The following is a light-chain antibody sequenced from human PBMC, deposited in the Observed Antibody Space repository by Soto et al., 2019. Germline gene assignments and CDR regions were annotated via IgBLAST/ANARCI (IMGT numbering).Light chain of an antibody. CDR2: EVS. CDR1: SSDVGGYNY. V-gene: IGLV2-14*01. Sequence: QSVLTQPASVSGSPGQSITISCTGTSSDVGGYNYVSWYQQQAGKAPKIIIHEVSNRPSGVSNRFSGSKSGNTASLTISGLQAEDEADYYCDSYTSSRAYVFGIGTKVTVL. J-gene: IGLJ1*01. CDR3: DSYTSSRAYV.